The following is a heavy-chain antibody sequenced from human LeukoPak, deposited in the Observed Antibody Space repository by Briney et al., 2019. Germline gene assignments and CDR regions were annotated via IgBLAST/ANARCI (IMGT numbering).Heavy chain of an antibody. J-gene: IGHJ4*02. D-gene: IGHD3-22*01. CDR3: ASMLVYDSSGYSLGYYFAY. Sequence: PSETLSLTCAVYGGSFSGYYWSWLRQPPGKGLEWIGEINHSGSTNYNPSLKNRVTISVDTSKNQFSLKLSSVTAADTAVYYCASMLVYDSSGYSLGYYFAYWGQGTLVTVSS. CDR1: GGSFSGYY. V-gene: IGHV4-34*09. CDR2: INHSGST.